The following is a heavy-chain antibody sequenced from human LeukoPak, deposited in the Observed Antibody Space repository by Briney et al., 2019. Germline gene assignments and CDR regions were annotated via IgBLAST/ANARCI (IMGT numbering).Heavy chain of an antibody. V-gene: IGHV3-30*02. Sequence: PGGSLRLSCAASGFTFSSYGMHWVRQAPGKGLEWVAFIRYDGSNKYYADSVKGRFTISRDNSKNTLYLQMNSLRAEDTAVYYCAKAHLSYDSSGYYPDYWGQGTLVTVSS. CDR3: AKAHLSYDSSGYYPDY. J-gene: IGHJ4*02. D-gene: IGHD3-22*01. CDR1: GFTFSSYG. CDR2: IRYDGSNK.